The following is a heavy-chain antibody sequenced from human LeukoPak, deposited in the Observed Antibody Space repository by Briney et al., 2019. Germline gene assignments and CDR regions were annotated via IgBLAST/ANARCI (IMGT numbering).Heavy chain of an antibody. Sequence: ASVKVSCKASGYTFTSYYMHWVRQAPGQGLEWMGIINPSGGSTSYAQKFQGRVTMTRDTSTSTVYMELSSLRSEDTAVYYCARDRSPNDFWSGYYTLDAFDIWGQGTMVTVSS. CDR1: GYTFTSYY. CDR2: INPSGGST. J-gene: IGHJ3*02. CDR3: ARDRSPNDFWSGYYTLDAFDI. V-gene: IGHV1-46*01. D-gene: IGHD3-3*01.